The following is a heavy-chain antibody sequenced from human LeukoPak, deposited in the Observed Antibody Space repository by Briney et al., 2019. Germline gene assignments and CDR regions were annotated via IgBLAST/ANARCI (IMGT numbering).Heavy chain of an antibody. D-gene: IGHD1-26*01. CDR2: IYYSGST. J-gene: IGHJ4*02. V-gene: IGHV4-39*01. CDR1: GGSISSSSYY. Sequence: PSETLSLTCTVSGGSISSSSYYWGWIRQPPGKGLEWIGSIYYSGSTYYNLSLKSRVSISVDTSKNQFSLKLSSVTAADTAVYYCARHSPVGIFYFDYWGQGTLVTVSS. CDR3: ARHSPVGIFYFDY.